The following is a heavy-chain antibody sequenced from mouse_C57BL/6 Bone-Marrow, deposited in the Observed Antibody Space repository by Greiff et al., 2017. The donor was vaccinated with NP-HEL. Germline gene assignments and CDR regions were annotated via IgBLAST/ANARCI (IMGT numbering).Heavy chain of an antibody. CDR1: GYSFTSYY. V-gene: IGHV1-66*01. D-gene: IGHD2-2*01. Sequence: QVQLQQSGPELVKPGASVKISCKASGYSFTSYYIHWVKQRPGQGLEWIGWIYPGSGNTKYNEKFKGKATLTADTSSSTAYMQLSSLTSEDSAVYYCARGNYGYDGGYAMDYWGQGTSVTVSS. CDR3: ARGNYGYDGGYAMDY. CDR2: IYPGSGNT. J-gene: IGHJ4*01.